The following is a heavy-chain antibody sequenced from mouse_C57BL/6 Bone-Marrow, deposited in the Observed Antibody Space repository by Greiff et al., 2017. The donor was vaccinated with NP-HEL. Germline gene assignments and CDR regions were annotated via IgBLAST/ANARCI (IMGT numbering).Heavy chain of an antibody. CDR3: ARSIYEDYADDPFYAMDY. D-gene: IGHD2-4*01. J-gene: IGHJ4*01. Sequence: EVKLMESGGGLVQPGGSLSLSCAASGFTFTDYYMSWVRQPPGQALEWLGFIRNKANGYTTEYSASVKGRFTISRDNSQSILYLQMNALRAEDSATYYRARSIYEDYADDPFYAMDYWGQGTSVTVSA. CDR2: IRNKANGYTT. CDR1: GFTFTDYY. V-gene: IGHV7-3*01.